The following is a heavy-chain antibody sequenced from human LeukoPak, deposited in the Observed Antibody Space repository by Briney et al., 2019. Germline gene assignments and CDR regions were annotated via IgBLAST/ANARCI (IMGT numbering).Heavy chain of an antibody. D-gene: IGHD1-26*01. J-gene: IGHJ4*02. Sequence: PSETLFLTCNVSGASISSHYWSWIRQPAGRGLQWIGRIYSRGSTDYKPSLKSRVFMSADTSKNQVSLKMTSATAADTAIYYCAKEGAGDIPFDSWSQGTLVTVSS. CDR1: GASISSHY. V-gene: IGHV4-4*07. CDR3: AKEGAGDIPFDS. CDR2: IYSRGST.